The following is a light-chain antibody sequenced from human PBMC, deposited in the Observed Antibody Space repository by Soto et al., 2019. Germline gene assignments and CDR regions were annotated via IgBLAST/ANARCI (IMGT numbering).Light chain of an antibody. J-gene: IGKJ1*01. Sequence: EIVLTQFPGTLSLSPGERATLSCRASQSVTSNSLAWYQQKVGRAPRVLIYGASTRATGVPARFSGSGSGTEFTLTISSLQSEDFAVYYCQQYNNWPRMTFGQGTKVDIK. CDR2: GAS. CDR3: QQYNNWPRMT. V-gene: IGKV3-15*01. CDR1: QSVTSN.